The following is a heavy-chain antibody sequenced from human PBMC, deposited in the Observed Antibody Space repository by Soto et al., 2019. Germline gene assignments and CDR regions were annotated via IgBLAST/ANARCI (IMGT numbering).Heavy chain of an antibody. CDR2: ISAYNGNT. CDR3: ARVSPPQGFGESDP. J-gene: IGHJ5*02. Sequence: ASVKVSCKASGYTFTSYGISWVRQAPGQGIEWMGWISAYNGNTNYAQKLQGRVTMTTHTSTSTAYMELRSLRSDDTAVYYCARVSPPQGFGESDPWGQGTLVTVSS. V-gene: IGHV1-18*04. D-gene: IGHD3-10*01. CDR1: GYTFTSYG.